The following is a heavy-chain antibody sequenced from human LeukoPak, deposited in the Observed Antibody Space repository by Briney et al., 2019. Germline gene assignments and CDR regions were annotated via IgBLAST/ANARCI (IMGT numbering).Heavy chain of an antibody. CDR2: INQDGSEK. D-gene: IGHD1-1*01. Sequence: PGGSLRLSCAASGFTFSTFWLSWVRQAPGKGLEWVANINQDGSEKYYVDSMKGRFTVSRDKAKNLLYLQMDSLRADETAVYYCARGGTFVSDYWGQGTLVTVSS. CDR1: GFTFSTFW. V-gene: IGHV3-7*01. J-gene: IGHJ4*02. CDR3: ARGGTFVSDY.